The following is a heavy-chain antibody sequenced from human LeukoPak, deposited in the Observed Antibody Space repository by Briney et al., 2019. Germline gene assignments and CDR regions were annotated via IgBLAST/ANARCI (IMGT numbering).Heavy chain of an antibody. V-gene: IGHV3-21*01. CDR2: ISSSSSYI. J-gene: IGHJ4*02. Sequence: GGSLRLSCAASGFTFSNYGMSWVRQAPGKGLEWVSSISSSSSYIYYADSVKGRFTISRDNAKNSLYLQMNSLRAEDTAVYYCARDRNVGGATTGFDYWGQGTLVTVSS. D-gene: IGHD1-26*01. CDR1: GFTFSNYG. CDR3: ARDRNVGGATTGFDY.